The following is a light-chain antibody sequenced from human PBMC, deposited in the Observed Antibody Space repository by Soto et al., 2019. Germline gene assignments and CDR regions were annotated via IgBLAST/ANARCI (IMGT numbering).Light chain of an antibody. V-gene: IGKV3-20*01. CDR3: QQLNSYPRGT. J-gene: IGKJ3*01. CDR2: GAS. Sequence: EIVLTQSPGTLSLSPGERATLSCRASQSVSSSYLAWYQQKPGQAPRLLIYGASSRATGIPDRFSGSGSGTEFTLTISSLQPEDFATYYCQQLNSYPRGTFGPGTKVDIK. CDR1: QSVSSSY.